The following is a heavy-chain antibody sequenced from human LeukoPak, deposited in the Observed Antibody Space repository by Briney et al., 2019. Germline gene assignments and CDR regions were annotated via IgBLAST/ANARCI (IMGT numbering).Heavy chain of an antibody. CDR2: IRNKANNYAI. CDR1: GFTFSGSD. CDR3: ARLPSTVTTAYDY. D-gene: IGHD4-17*01. J-gene: IGHJ4*02. V-gene: IGHV3-73*01. Sequence: GGSLRLSCAASGFTFSGSDMHWIRVASGKGLVWVGRIRNKANNYAIAYAASVKGRFTISRDDSENTAYLQMNSLNIEDTAVYYCARLPSTVTTAYDYWGQGTLVTVSS.